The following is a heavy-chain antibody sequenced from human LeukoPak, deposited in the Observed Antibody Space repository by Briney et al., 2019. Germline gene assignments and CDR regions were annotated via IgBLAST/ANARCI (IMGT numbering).Heavy chain of an antibody. CDR3: ARESPPSYYDSSPYDY. V-gene: IGHV3-30*03. J-gene: IGHJ4*02. Sequence: PGGPLRLSCAASGFTFSSYSMNWVRQAPGKGLEWVAVISYDGSNKYYADSVKGRFTISRDNSKNTLYLQMNSLRAEDTAVYYCARESPPSYYDSSPYDYWGQGTLVTVSS. CDR2: ISYDGSNK. D-gene: IGHD3-22*01. CDR1: GFTFSSYS.